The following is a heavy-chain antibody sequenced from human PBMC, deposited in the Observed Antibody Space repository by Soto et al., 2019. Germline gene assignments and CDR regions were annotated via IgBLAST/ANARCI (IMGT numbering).Heavy chain of an antibody. CDR1: GDSISSYY. V-gene: IGHV4-4*07. D-gene: IGHD6-19*01. J-gene: IGHJ4*02. Sequence: PSETLSLTCRVSGDSISSYYWSWIRQSAGKGLEWIGRTYISGDTNYNPSLRSRFTMSVDTSKNQLSLKLSSVTAADTAVYYCAREYTETVDGPTPFYFDYWGQGTPVTV. CDR3: AREYTETVDGPTPFYFDY. CDR2: TYISGDT.